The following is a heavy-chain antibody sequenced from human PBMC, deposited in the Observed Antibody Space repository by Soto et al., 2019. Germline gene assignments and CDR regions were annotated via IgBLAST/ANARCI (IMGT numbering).Heavy chain of an antibody. CDR3: ARIRVMMGSAFDI. D-gene: IGHD3-16*01. V-gene: IGHV4-31*03. CDR1: GGSISSGGYY. CDR2: IYYSGST. Sequence: PSETLSLTCTVSGGSISSGGYYWSWIRQHPGKGLEWIGYIYYSGSTYYNPSLKSRVTISVDTSKNQFSLKLSSVTAADTAVYYCARIRVMMGSAFDIWGQGTMVTVSS. J-gene: IGHJ3*02.